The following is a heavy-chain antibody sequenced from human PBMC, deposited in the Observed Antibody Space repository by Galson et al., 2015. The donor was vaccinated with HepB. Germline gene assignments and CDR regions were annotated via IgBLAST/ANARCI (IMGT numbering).Heavy chain of an antibody. D-gene: IGHD3-3*01. V-gene: IGHV4-39*06. CDR3: ARVKDSDFWSGLYY. J-gene: IGHJ4*02. CDR1: GDSISSSSHY. CDR2: IYYSGST. Sequence: TLSLTCTVSGDSISSSSHYWGSFWGYWGWIRQPPGKGLEWIGSIYYSGSTYYNPSLKSRVTISVDTSKNLFPLELNSVTAADTAVYYCARVKDSDFWSGLYYWGQGTLVTVSS.